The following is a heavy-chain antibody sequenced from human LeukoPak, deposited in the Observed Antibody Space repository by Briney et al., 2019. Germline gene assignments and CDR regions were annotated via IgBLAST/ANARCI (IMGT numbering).Heavy chain of an antibody. CDR2: IKEDGSEK. CDR3: ARSFYDILIGYYQYFDY. J-gene: IGHJ4*02. CDR1: GFTFSSYW. Sequence: GGSLRLSCIASGFTFSSYWMSWVRQAPGGGLKWVANIKEDGSEKYYVDSVKGRFTISRDNAKISLYLQMNSLRAEDTAVYYCARSFYDILIGYYQYFDYWGQGTLVTVSS. V-gene: IGHV3-7*05. D-gene: IGHD3-9*01.